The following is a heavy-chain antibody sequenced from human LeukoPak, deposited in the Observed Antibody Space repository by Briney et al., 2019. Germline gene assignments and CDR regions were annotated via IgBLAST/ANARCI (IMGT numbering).Heavy chain of an antibody. CDR3: ARAAGFDRFSDFDY. J-gene: IGHJ4*02. V-gene: IGHV1-18*01. D-gene: IGHD3-9*01. CDR1: GYTFTSYG. CDR2: ISAYNGNT. Sequence: GASAKVSCKASGYTFTSYGITWVRQAPGQGLEWMGWISAYNGNTNYAQKLQGRVTMTTDTSTSTTYMELRSLRSDDTAVYYCARAAGFDRFSDFDYWGQGTLVTVSS.